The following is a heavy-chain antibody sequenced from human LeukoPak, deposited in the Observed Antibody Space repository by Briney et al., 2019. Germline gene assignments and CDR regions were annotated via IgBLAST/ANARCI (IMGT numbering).Heavy chain of an antibody. V-gene: IGHV3-23*01. Sequence: PGGSLRLSCAASGFTFSSYAMGWVRQAPGKGLEWVSAISGSGGSTYYADSVKGRFTISRDNSKNTLYLQMNSLRAEDTAVYYCAKHGSGYYSHFDYWGQGTLVTVSS. CDR3: AKHGSGYYSHFDY. CDR1: GFTFSSYA. CDR2: ISGSGGST. D-gene: IGHD3-22*01. J-gene: IGHJ4*02.